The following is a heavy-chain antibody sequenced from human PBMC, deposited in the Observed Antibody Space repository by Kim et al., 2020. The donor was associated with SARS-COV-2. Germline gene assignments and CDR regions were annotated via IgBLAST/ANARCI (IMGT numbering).Heavy chain of an antibody. Sequence: DSVRGRFTISRDIAKNMLYLQMNSLTAEDTAAYYCTRDARLTIVSPGAFDIWGRGTLVTVSS. D-gene: IGHD3-10*01. V-gene: IGHV3-74*01. J-gene: IGHJ3*02. CDR3: TRDARLTIVSPGAFDI.